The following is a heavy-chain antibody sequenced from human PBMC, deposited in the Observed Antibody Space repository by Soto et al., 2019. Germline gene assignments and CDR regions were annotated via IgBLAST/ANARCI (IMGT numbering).Heavy chain of an antibody. CDR3: ARCNIVVGPAAIRDYYDYDMDV. D-gene: IGHD2-2*01. CDR2: IIPIFGTA. Sequence: QVQLVQSGAEVKKPGSSGKVSCKASGGTFRSYAISWVRQAPGQWLEWMGGIIPIFGTANYAQKFQGRVTITADESTSNTYMEMLSLRSEDTAVYYCARCNIVVGPAAIRDYYDYDMDVWGQGTTVTVSS. CDR1: GGTFRSYA. J-gene: IGHJ6*02. V-gene: IGHV1-69*01.